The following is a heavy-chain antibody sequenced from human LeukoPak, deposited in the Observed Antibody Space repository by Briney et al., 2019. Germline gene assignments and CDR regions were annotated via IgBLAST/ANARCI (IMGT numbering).Heavy chain of an antibody. Sequence: ETLSLTCTVSGGSISSYYWSWIRQPPGKGLEWGSTISGSGDIIYYADSVRGRFTISRDNPKNTLYLQMNSLRAEDTAVYYCAKGRVGHSPGYYYGNDAYDIWGQGTMVTVSS. J-gene: IGHJ3*02. CDR2: ISGSGDII. D-gene: IGHD3-22*01. V-gene: IGHV3-23*01. CDR1: GGSISSYY. CDR3: AKGRVGHSPGYYYGNDAYDI.